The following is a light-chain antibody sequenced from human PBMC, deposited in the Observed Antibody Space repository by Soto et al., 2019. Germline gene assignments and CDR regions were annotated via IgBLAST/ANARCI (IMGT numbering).Light chain of an antibody. CDR1: QPVSNNY. Sequence: EFFLSPSPGTLSLSPGERAPLSCRASQPVSNNYLAWYQQKPGKAPRLLIYDASSWASGIPARFSGSGSGTDFTLTISSLQSEDVAVYYCQQYNVWPFTFGGGTKVDIK. V-gene: IGKV3-20*01. J-gene: IGKJ4*01. CDR2: DAS. CDR3: QQYNVWPFT.